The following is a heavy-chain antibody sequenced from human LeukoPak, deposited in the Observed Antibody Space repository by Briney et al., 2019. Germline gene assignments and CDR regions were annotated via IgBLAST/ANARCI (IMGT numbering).Heavy chain of an antibody. CDR1: GFTVSNYY. CDR3: ASQTTVKYYFDY. Sequence: GGSLRLSCAASGFTVSNYYMSWVRQAPGKGLEWVSVIYSGGSTYYADSVKGRFTIPRDNSQNTLYLQINSLTAEDTAVYYCASQTTVKYYFDYWGQGTLVTVSS. V-gene: IGHV3-53*01. CDR2: IYSGGST. J-gene: IGHJ4*02. D-gene: IGHD4-17*01.